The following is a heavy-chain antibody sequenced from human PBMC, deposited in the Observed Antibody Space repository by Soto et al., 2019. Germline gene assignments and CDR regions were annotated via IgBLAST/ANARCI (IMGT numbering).Heavy chain of an antibody. CDR1: GYTFTAYS. V-gene: IGHV1-2*02. D-gene: IGHD1-26*01. CDR3: AREASLVLALDY. J-gene: IGHJ4*02. CDR2: FNPNSGDT. Sequence: ASVKVSCKASGYTFTAYSMHWVRQAPGQGLEWIGWFNPNSGDTVYAEKFQGRVTLTRDTSISTAYMELSSLRSDDTALYYCAREASLVLALDYWGQGTLVTASS.